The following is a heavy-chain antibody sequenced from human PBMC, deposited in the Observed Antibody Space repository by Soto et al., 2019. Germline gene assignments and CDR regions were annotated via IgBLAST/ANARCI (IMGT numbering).Heavy chain of an antibody. Sequence: SVKVSCKASGGTFSSYAISWVRQAPGQGLEWMGGIIPIFGTANYAQRFQGRVTITADESTSTAYMELSSLRSEDTAVYYCARDHQYYDSSGSNWFDPWGQGTLVTVSS. CDR2: IIPIFGTA. J-gene: IGHJ5*02. D-gene: IGHD3-22*01. CDR3: ARDHQYYDSSGSNWFDP. V-gene: IGHV1-69*13. CDR1: GGTFSSYA.